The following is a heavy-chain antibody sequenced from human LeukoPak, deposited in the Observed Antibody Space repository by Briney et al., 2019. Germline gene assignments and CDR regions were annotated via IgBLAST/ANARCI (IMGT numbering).Heavy chain of an antibody. J-gene: IGHJ2*01. Sequence: PSETLSLTCAVYGGSFSGYYWSWIRQPPGKGLEWIGEINHSGSTNYNPSLKSRVTISVDTSKNQFSLKLSSVTAADTAVYYCARRGGSYRSYWCFDLWGRGTLVTVSS. CDR1: GGSFSGYY. CDR3: ARRGGSYRSYWCFDL. CDR2: INHSGST. D-gene: IGHD1-26*01. V-gene: IGHV4-34*01.